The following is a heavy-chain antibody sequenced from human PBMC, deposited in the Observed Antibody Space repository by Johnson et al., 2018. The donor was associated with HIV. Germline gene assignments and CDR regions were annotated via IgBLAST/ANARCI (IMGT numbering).Heavy chain of an antibody. CDR3: AKETAYYYGSGSYYIDAFDI. CDR1: GFTFSSYA. D-gene: IGHD3-10*01. CDR2: LSYDGSNK. V-gene: IGHV3-30-3*01. Sequence: QVQLVESGGGVVQPGRSLRLSCAASGFTFSSYAMHWVRQAPGKGLEWVAVLSYDGSNKYYADSVKGRFTISRDNSKNTLYLQMNSLRAEDTAVYYCAKETAYYYGSGSYYIDAFDIWGQGTMVTV. J-gene: IGHJ3*02.